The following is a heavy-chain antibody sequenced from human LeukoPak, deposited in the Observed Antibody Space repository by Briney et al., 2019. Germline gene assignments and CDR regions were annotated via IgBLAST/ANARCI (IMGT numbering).Heavy chain of an antibody. D-gene: IGHD2-21*02. CDR2: TWYDESNK. Sequence: PGRSLRLSCAASGFIFSNYGMHWVRQAPGKGLEWAALTWYDESNKYYADSVKGRFTISRDNSKNTLYLQMNSLRAEDTAVYYCARDLWCGADCYGTFDIWGQGTMVSVSS. J-gene: IGHJ3*02. CDR1: GFIFSNYG. CDR3: ARDLWCGADCYGTFDI. V-gene: IGHV3-33*01.